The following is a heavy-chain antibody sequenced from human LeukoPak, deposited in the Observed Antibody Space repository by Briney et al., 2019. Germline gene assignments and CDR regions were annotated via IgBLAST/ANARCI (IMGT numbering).Heavy chain of an antibody. CDR1: GFTFSDYS. V-gene: IGHV3-21*01. Sequence: GGSLRLSCAASGFTFSDYSMNWVRQAPGKGLEWVSSISGTSNYIYYADSVKGRFTISRDNAKSSLYLQMNSLRAEDSAVYYCARDSGMGALDIWGQGTMVTVSS. J-gene: IGHJ3*02. CDR3: ARDSGMGALDI. CDR2: ISGTSNYI.